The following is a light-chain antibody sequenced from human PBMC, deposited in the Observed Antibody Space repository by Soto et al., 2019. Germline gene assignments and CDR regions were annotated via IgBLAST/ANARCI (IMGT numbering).Light chain of an antibody. CDR2: GTS. CDR1: SSNVGAGYD. J-gene: IGLJ2*01. Sequence: QSVLTQPPSVSGAPGQRVTISCTGSSSNVGAGYDVQWYQQLPGTAPKLLISGTSNRPSGVPDRFSGSKSGTSASLAITGLQAEDEADYYCQSYDSSLRAVVFGGGTKLTVL. CDR3: QSYDSSLRAVV. V-gene: IGLV1-40*01.